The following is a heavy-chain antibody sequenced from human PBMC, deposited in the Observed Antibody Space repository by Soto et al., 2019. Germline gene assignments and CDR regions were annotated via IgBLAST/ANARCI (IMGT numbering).Heavy chain of an antibody. J-gene: IGHJ4*02. V-gene: IGHV3-30-3*01. CDR1: GFSFNNYA. CDR3: ARDLVIVMADAR. Sequence: QVQLVESGGGVVQPGRSLRLSCAASGFSFNNYAMHWVRQAPGKGLEWVAVISYDGSNKYYADSVKGRFTISRDNSKNTLYLQMNSLRAEDTAVYYCARDLVIVMADARWGQVTLVTVSS. D-gene: IGHD3-22*01. CDR2: ISYDGSNK.